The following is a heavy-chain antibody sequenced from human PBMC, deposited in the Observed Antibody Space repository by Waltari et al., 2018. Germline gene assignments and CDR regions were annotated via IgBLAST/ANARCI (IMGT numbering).Heavy chain of an antibody. CDR1: GGTFSSYA. CDR2: IIPIFGTA. D-gene: IGHD3-16*01. CDR3: ARDLEEDLGSYGMDV. Sequence: QVQLVQSGAEVKKPGSSVQVSCKASGGTFSSYAISRLRQAPGQGLEWMGGIIPIFGTANYAQKFQGRVTITADESTSTAYMELSSLRSEDTAVYYCARDLEEDLGSYGMDVWGQGTTVTVSS. J-gene: IGHJ6*02. V-gene: IGHV1-69*13.